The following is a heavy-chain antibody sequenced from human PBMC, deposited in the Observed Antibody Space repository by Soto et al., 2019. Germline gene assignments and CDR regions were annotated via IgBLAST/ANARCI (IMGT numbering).Heavy chain of an antibody. CDR2: IYQSGST. J-gene: IGHJ4*02. Sequence: XETRSLTCAVAGYSISSGCNWGWIRQPPGKGLEWIGNIYQSGSTYYHPSLKSRVTISVDTSKNQFSLKLTSLTAADTAVYYCARELPGEESIDYWGQGPLVTVSS. D-gene: IGHD2-21*01. CDR1: GYSISSGCN. V-gene: IGHV4-38-2*02. CDR3: ARELPGEESIDY.